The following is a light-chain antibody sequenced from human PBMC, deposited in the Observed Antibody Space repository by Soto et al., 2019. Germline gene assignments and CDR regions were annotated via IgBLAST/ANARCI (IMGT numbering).Light chain of an antibody. V-gene: IGLV2-23*01. CDR1: SSDVGGYNY. CDR2: EGS. J-gene: IGLJ3*02. Sequence: QSALTQPPPAPGSPGQSVTISCTGTSSDVGGYNYVSWYQKHPGKAPKLMIYEGSKRPSGVSNRFSGSKSGNTASLTISGLQAEDEADYYCCSYAGSSTWVFGGGTKLTVL. CDR3: CSYAGSSTWV.